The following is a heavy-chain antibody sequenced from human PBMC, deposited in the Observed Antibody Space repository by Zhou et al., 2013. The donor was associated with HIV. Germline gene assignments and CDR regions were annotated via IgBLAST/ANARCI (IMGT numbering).Heavy chain of an antibody. Sequence: QVQLVQSGAEVKKPGASVKVSCKVSGYIFNQYDLHWVRQAPGQRPEWMGWVSPYNGDTKYSEKFQGRVTMRKDTDTGTAYMELSSLRSEDTAIYYCARDRRPSQYYFEYWGQGTLVTVSS. J-gene: IGHJ4*02. CDR2: VSPYNGDT. CDR1: GYIFNQYD. CDR3: ARDRRPSQYYFEY. V-gene: IGHV1-18*01. D-gene: IGHD6-6*01.